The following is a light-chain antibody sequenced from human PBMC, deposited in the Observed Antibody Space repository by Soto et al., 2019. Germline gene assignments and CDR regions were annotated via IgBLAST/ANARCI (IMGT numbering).Light chain of an antibody. CDR2: GAS. J-gene: IGKJ1*01. Sequence: ETVLTQSPATLSVSPGERVTLSCRVSQSVRSNLAWYQQRPGQAPRLLISGASTRATGIPARFSGSGSGTEFTLTISSLQSEDFAIYYCQQYNDWPPWTFGQGTKVEIK. V-gene: IGKV3-15*01. CDR3: QQYNDWPPWT. CDR1: QSVRSN.